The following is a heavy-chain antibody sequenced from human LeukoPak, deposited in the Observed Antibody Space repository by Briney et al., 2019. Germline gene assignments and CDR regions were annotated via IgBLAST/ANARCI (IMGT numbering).Heavy chain of an antibody. CDR1: GGSISSGGYY. D-gene: IGHD2-15*01. J-gene: IGHJ4*02. CDR2: IYYSGST. V-gene: IGHV4-31*03. Sequence: PSQTLSLTCTVSGGSISSGGYYLSWIRQHPGKGLEWIVYIYYSGSTYYNPSLKSRVTISVDTSKNQFSLKLSSVTAADTAVYYCARLRCSGGSCALDYWGQGTLVTVSS. CDR3: ARLRCSGGSCALDY.